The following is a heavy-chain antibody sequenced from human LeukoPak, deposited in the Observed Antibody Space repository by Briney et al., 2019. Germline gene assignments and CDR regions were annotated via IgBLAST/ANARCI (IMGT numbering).Heavy chain of an antibody. Sequence: GSLRLSCAASGFTFSSYGMHWVRQAPGKGLEWVAVIWYDGSNKYYADSVKGRFTISRDNSKNTLYLQMNSLRAEDTAVYYCARMGQVGATYYGMDVWGQGTTVTVSS. J-gene: IGHJ6*02. CDR2: IWYDGSNK. CDR3: ARMGQVGATYYGMDV. V-gene: IGHV3-33*01. D-gene: IGHD1-26*01. CDR1: GFTFSSYG.